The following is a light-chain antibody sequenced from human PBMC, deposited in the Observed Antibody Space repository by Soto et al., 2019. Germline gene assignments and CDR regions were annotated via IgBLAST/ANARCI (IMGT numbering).Light chain of an antibody. Sequence: EIVFTQSPATLSLSPGERVTLSCRASQSISTSLAWYQQRPGHAPRLLIYDTSNRATGIPARFSGSGSGTDFTLTISSLEPEDFAVYYCHQRYSWPPTFG. CDR3: HQRYSWPPT. CDR1: QSISTS. J-gene: IGKJ4*01. V-gene: IGKV3-11*01. CDR2: DTS.